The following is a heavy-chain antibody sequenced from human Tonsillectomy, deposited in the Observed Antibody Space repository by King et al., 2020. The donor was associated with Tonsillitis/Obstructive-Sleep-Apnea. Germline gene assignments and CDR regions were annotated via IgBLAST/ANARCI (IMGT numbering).Heavy chain of an antibody. CDR2: ISSSSNYK. J-gene: IGHJ6*02. Sequence: VQLVESGGGLVKPGGSLRLSCAASGFTFSSYSMNWVRQAPGKGLEWVSSISSSSNYKYYADSVRGRFTISRDNAKNSLYVQMNSLRAEDTAVYYCARAVAGAAQDYFYYYGMDVWGQGTTVTVSS. V-gene: IGHV3-21*03. CDR3: ARAVAGAAQDYFYYYGMDV. CDR1: GFTFSSYS. D-gene: IGHD6-13*01.